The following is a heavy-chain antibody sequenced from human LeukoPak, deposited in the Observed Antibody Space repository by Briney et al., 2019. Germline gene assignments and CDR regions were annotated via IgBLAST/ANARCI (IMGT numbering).Heavy chain of an antibody. CDR1: GFTFSNYW. V-gene: IGHV3-74*01. D-gene: IGHD4/OR15-4a*01. J-gene: IGHJ4*02. CDR3: ARDVGRGLWFDY. CDR2: INSDGCST. Sequence: PGGSLRLSCAASGFTFSNYWMHWVRQAPGKGMVWVSRINSDGCSTSYADSVKGRFTISRDNAKNTLYLQMNSLRAEDTAVYYCARDVGRGLWFDYWGQGTLVTVSS.